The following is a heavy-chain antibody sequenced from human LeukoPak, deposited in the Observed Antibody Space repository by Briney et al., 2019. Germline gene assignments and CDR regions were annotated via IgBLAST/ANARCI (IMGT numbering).Heavy chain of an antibody. CDR1: GGSISSYY. J-gene: IGHJ5*02. V-gene: IGHV4-59*01. CDR3: ARGMTTVTTRWFDP. Sequence: SETLSLTCTVSGGSISSYYWTWIRQPPGKGLEWIGYIYYSGSTNYNPSLKSRVTISMDTSKNQFSLRLSSVTAADTAVYYCARGMTTVTTRWFDPWGQGTLVTVSS. D-gene: IGHD4-11*01. CDR2: IYYSGST.